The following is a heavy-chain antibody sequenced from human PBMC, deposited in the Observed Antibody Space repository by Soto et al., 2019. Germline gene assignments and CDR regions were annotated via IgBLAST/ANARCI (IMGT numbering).Heavy chain of an antibody. D-gene: IGHD1-1*01. CDR3: ARWNGFGAY. V-gene: IGHV3-23*01. J-gene: IGHJ4*02. CDR2: FSGGDGGT. Sequence: EVQLLGSGGGLVQPGGSLRLSCAASGFSISTYGVTWVRQAPGKGLEWVSGFSGGDGGTHYADSVKGRFTISRDNSKNTAYLLMNSPRTDHTAVYYSARWNGFGAYWGQGTRVTVSS. CDR1: GFSISTYG.